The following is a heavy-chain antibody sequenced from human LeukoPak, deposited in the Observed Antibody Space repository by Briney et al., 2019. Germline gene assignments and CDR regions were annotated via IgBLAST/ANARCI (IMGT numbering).Heavy chain of an antibody. D-gene: IGHD2-15*01. CDR3: ARVSCSGGSCYSHWYFDL. V-gene: IGHV4-4*07. Sequence: SETLSLTCTVSGGSISSYYWSWIRQPAGKGLEWIGRIYTSGSTNYNPSLKSRVTMSVDTSKNQFSLKLSSVTAADTAVYYCARVSCSGGSCYSHWYFDLWGRGTLVTVSS. CDR2: IYTSGST. J-gene: IGHJ2*01. CDR1: GGSISSYY.